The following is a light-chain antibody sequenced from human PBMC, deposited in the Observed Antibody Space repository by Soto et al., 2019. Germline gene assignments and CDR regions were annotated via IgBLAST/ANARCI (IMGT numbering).Light chain of an antibody. J-gene: IGLJ2*01. CDR2: NND. CDR3: AAWDDSLSGKV. V-gene: IGLV1-47*01. CDR1: SSNIGSKY. Sequence: QSVLTQPPSASGTPGQRVTISCSGSSSNIGSKYVYWYQQLPGTVLKLIIFNNDQRPSGVPDRFSGSKSGTSASLAISGLRSEDEADYYCAAWDDSLSGKVFGGGTKLTVL.